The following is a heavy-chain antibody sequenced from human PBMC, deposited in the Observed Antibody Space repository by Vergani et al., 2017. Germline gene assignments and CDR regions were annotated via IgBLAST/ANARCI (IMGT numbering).Heavy chain of an antibody. Sequence: QVQLQESGPGLVKLSETLTLTCDVSDSSIMTNPYWVWFRQSPGKGLEWIGCIHHSGDTHYNSSLKSRVSISIVSSSKFSLSLTSVTAADTAIYYCARHRGTGGFFPSSYFYGMDVWENGTTVTVTS. V-gene: IGHV4-38-2*01. J-gene: IGHJ6*01. CDR3: ARHRGTGGFFPSSYFYGMDV. CDR2: IHHSGDT. CDR1: DSSIMTNPY. D-gene: IGHD3-10*01.